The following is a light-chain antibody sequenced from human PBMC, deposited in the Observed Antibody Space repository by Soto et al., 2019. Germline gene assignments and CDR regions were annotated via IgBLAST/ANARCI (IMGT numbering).Light chain of an antibody. Sequence: DVHMTQSPSSLSALVGYRVNITCRASQGIAPDLAWFQQKPGKVPKLLIYATSTLQSGVPSRFSGSGSGTDFTLTINSLQPEDVGTYYCQKYNSAPLTFGGGTKVEIK. CDR3: QKYNSAPLT. CDR2: ATS. CDR1: QGIAPD. V-gene: IGKV1-27*01. J-gene: IGKJ4*02.